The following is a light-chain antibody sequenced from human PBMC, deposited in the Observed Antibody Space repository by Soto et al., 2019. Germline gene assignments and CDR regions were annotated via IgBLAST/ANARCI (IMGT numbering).Light chain of an antibody. CDR1: QSVSGN. V-gene: IGKV3-15*01. J-gene: IGKJ1*01. Sequence: IVMTQSPATVSASPGERVTLSCRASQSVSGNVAWYQQKPGQPHRLLVYGASTTATDIPARFFGSGSETEFTLTITRLQSEDFGTYYCQQFNTWPRTFGQGTKVEIK. CDR3: QQFNTWPRT. CDR2: GAS.